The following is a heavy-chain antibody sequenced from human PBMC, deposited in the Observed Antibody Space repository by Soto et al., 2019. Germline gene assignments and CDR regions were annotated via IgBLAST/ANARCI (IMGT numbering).Heavy chain of an antibody. Sequence: QVQLVQSGAEVKKPGSSVQVSCKASGGTFSSYAISWVRQAPGQGLEWMGGIITIFGTANYAQKFQGRVTNTADEYTSTAYMELSSLRSEDTAVYYCARDIKRGYCSCGSCYAGDYWGQGTLVTVSS. CDR3: ARDIKRGYCSCGSCYAGDY. CDR1: GGTFSSYA. V-gene: IGHV1-69*01. J-gene: IGHJ4*02. CDR2: IITIFGTA. D-gene: IGHD2-15*01.